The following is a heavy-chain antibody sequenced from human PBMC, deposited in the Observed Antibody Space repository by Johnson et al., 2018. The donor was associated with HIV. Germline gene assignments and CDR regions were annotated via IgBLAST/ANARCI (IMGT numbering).Heavy chain of an antibody. CDR2: ISFDGSNK. V-gene: IGHV3-30*04. Sequence: QMQLVESGGGVVRLGGSLRLSCVASGFTLDDYAMSWVRQTPGKGLEWVAVISFDGSNKYNADSVKGRFIISRDNSQNTLSLQMHSLRAEDTAVYYCAKDLTSFIVGANDAFDIWGQGTMVTVCS. CDR3: AKDLTSFIVGANDAFDI. CDR1: GFTLDDYA. J-gene: IGHJ3*02. D-gene: IGHD1-26*01.